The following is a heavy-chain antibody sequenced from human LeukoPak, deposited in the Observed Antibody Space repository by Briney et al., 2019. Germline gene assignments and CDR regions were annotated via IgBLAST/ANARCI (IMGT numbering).Heavy chain of an antibody. J-gene: IGHJ4*02. CDR3: ARDLSATARAYDY. Sequence: GGSLRLSCAASGFILSDYNMDWVRQAPGKGLEWVSFIAISGTYITYADSVKGRFTISRDNAKNSLYLQMNTLRAEDTAVYYCARDLSATARAYDYWGQGTLVTVSS. V-gene: IGHV3-21*01. CDR1: GFILSDYN. D-gene: IGHD1-26*01. CDR2: IAISGTYI.